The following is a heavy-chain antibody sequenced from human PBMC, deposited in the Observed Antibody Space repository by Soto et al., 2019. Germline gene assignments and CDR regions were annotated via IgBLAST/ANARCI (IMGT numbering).Heavy chain of an antibody. CDR1: GGSFSGYY. J-gene: IGHJ6*02. CDR3: ARVTGRYYYGMDV. Sequence: QVQLQQWGAGLLKPSETLSLTCAVYGGSFSGYYWSWIRQPPGKGLEWIGEINHSGRTNYNPSPKSRGTIAVDTSKNQFSLKLSSVTAADTAVYYCARVTGRYYYGMDVWGQGTTVTVSS. V-gene: IGHV4-34*01. CDR2: INHSGRT.